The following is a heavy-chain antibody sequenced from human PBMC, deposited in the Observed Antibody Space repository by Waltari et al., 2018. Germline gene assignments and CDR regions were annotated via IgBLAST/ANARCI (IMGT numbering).Heavy chain of an antibody. CDR3: ARDIGGYALD. J-gene: IGHJ4*02. CDR1: GFPFSSCW. CDR2: IKSDGSST. V-gene: IGHV3-74*01. Sequence: ELQLEESGGGQVKPGGSLRLSCAAVGFPFSSCWMHWVRQVPGKGLLWVSRIKSDGSSTTYADSVKGRFTISRDNAKDTLYLQMNSLRAEDTALYYCARDIGGYALDWGQGTLVTVSS. D-gene: IGHD5-18*01.